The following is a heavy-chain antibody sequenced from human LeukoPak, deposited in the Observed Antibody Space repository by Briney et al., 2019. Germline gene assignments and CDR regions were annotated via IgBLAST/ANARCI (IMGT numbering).Heavy chain of an antibody. V-gene: IGHV3-74*01. CDR2: INSDGGST. CDR1: GFTFSGYW. CDR3: VRDGYSYGFMLAFDI. Sequence: GGSLRLSCAASGFTFSGYWMHWVRQAPGKGLVWVSRINSDGGSTSYADSVKGRFTISRDSATNTLYLQMNSLRAEDTAVYYCVRDGYSYGFMLAFDIWGLGTRVTVSS. J-gene: IGHJ3*02. D-gene: IGHD5-18*01.